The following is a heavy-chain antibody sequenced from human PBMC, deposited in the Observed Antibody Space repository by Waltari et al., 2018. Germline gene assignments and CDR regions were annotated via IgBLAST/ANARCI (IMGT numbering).Heavy chain of an antibody. Sequence: HVQLVQSGAEVKKTGSSVKVSCKASGGTFSTYAISWVRQAPGQGLEWMGGITPIFGTVNDAQKFQGRVTITADESTSSAYMELSSLRSEDTAVYYCAKSSFATRYLVDSWGQGTLVTVSS. V-gene: IGHV1-69*01. J-gene: IGHJ4*02. CDR2: ITPIFGTV. CDR1: GGTFSTYA. D-gene: IGHD3-16*01. CDR3: AKSSFATRYLVDS.